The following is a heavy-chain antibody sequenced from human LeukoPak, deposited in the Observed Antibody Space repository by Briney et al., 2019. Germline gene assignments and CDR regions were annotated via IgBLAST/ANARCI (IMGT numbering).Heavy chain of an antibody. D-gene: IGHD4-17*01. Sequence: GGSLRLSCAASGFTFSDHYMDWVRQAPGKGLEWVAVIWYDGSNKYYADSVKGRFTISRDNSKNTLYLQMNSLRAEDTAVYYCAKDVATTVTSLGYWGQGTLVTVSS. J-gene: IGHJ4*02. CDR2: IWYDGSNK. CDR1: GFTFSDHY. CDR3: AKDVATTVTSLGY. V-gene: IGHV3-33*06.